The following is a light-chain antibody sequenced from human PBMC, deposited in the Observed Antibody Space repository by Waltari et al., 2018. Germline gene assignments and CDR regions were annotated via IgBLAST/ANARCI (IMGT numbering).Light chain of an antibody. J-gene: IGLJ3*02. CDR3: ATWDDSLNALV. CDR1: SSNIGSNY. Sequence: QSVLTQPPSASGTPGQRVAISCSGRSSNIGSNYLYWYQQLPGTAPKLLIYKRDQRSSGVPDRFSGSKSGTSASLAISGLRSEDEADYYCATWDDSLNALVFGGGTKLTVL. V-gene: IGLV1-47*01. CDR2: KRD.